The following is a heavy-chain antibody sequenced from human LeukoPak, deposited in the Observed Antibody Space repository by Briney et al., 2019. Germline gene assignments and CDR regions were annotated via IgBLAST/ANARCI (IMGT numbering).Heavy chain of an antibody. CDR3: TTITGRGQGVLTAIFDY. Sequence: SLRLPHAASGFTFSNAWMMGVRQAPGKGLEGVGRIKSKRDSGTTDYAATGKGRFSISRDDSKNTLYLQMNSLKTEEAAVYYCTTITGRGQGVLTAIFDYWGQGALVTVSS. V-gene: IGHV3-15*01. J-gene: IGHJ4*02. D-gene: IGHD2-21*02. CDR1: GFTFSNAW. CDR2: IKSKRDSGTT.